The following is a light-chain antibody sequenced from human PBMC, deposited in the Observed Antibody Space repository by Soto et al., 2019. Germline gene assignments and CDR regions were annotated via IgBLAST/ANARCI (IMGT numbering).Light chain of an antibody. CDR2: DVS. V-gene: IGLV2-14*01. Sequence: QSVLTQPASVSGSPGQSITISCTGTSSDVGGYNYVSWYQQHPGKAPKLMIYDVSNRPSGVSNRFSGSKSGNTASLTISGLQADDEDDYYCSSYTSSSTRVFGGGTKLTVL. J-gene: IGLJ2*01. CDR1: SSDVGGYNY. CDR3: SSYTSSSTRV.